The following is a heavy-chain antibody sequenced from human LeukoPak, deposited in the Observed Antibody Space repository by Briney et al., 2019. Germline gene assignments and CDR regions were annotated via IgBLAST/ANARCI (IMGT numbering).Heavy chain of an antibody. V-gene: IGHV3-30*18. CDR1: GFPFSSYG. CDR2: ISYDGSNK. Sequence: GGSLRLSCAASGFPFSSYGMHWVRQAPGKGLEWVAVISYDGSNKYYADSVKGRFTISRDNSKNTLYLQMNSLRVEDTAVYYCAKVLGSSPGSDYWGQGTLVTVSS. CDR3: AKVLGSSPGSDY. J-gene: IGHJ4*02. D-gene: IGHD6-6*01.